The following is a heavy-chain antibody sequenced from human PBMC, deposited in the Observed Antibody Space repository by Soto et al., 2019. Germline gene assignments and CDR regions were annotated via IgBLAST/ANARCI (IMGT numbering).Heavy chain of an antibody. CDR3: ARESFPASTKDAFDV. J-gene: IGHJ3*01. V-gene: IGHV3-33*01. CDR2: IRYDGSDK. CDR1: GFSFSSYG. Sequence: GGSLRLSCAASGFSFSSYGMHWVRQAPGKGLEWVALIRYDGSDKHYADSVKGRFTISRDNSKNTLYLQMNSLRAEDTAAYFCARESFPASTKDAFDVWGQGTVVTVSS. D-gene: IGHD2-2*01.